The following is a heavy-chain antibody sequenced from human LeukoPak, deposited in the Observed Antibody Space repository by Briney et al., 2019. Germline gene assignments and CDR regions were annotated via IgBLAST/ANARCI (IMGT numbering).Heavy chain of an antibody. CDR2: ISWNSGAI. J-gene: IGHJ3*02. CDR3: AKNMISAGRGTFDI. V-gene: IGHV3-9*03. Sequence: GRSLRLSCAASGFTVSSNYMSWVRQAPGKGLEWVSSISWNSGAIGYADSVKGRFTISRDNAKNSLYLQMNSLRAEDMALYYCAKNMISAGRGTFDIWGQGTMVTVSS. D-gene: IGHD1-14*01. CDR1: GFTVSSNY.